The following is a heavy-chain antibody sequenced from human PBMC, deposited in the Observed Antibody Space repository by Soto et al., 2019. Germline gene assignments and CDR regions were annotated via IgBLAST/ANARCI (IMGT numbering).Heavy chain of an antibody. CDR3: ARTGTYYYGSGSYHPFDY. Sequence: ASVKVSCKASGGTFSSYAISWVRQAPGQGLEWMGGIIPIFGTANYAQKFQGRVTITADESTSTAYMELSSLRSEDTAVYYCARTGTYYYGSGSYHPFDYWGQGTLVTVSS. V-gene: IGHV1-69*13. J-gene: IGHJ4*02. D-gene: IGHD3-10*01. CDR1: GGTFSSYA. CDR2: IIPIFGTA.